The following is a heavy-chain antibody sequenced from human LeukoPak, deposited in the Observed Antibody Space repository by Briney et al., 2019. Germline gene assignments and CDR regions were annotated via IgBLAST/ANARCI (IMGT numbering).Heavy chain of an antibody. D-gene: IGHD2-15*01. CDR2: IIPIFGTA. CDR1: GGTFSSYA. CDR3: ARDRRAYCSGGSCYSPLDY. J-gene: IGHJ4*02. Sequence: GASVKVSCKASGGTFSSYAISCVRQAPGQGLEWMGGIIPIFGTANYAQKFQGRVTITADESTSTAYMELSSLRSEDTAVYYCARDRRAYCSGGSCYSPLDYWGQGTLVTVSS. V-gene: IGHV1-69*13.